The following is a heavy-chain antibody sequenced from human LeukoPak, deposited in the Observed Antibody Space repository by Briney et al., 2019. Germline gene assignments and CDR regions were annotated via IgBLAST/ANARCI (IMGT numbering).Heavy chain of an antibody. V-gene: IGHV1-46*01. CDR3: ARSLVPIVVVPAAILGFDY. D-gene: IGHD2-2*02. CDR2: INPSGGST. CDR1: GYTFTSYY. J-gene: IGHJ4*02. Sequence: ASVKVSCKASGYTFTSYYMHWVRQAPGQGLEWMGIINPSGGSTSYAQKFQGRVTMTRDTSTSTVYMELSSPRSEDTAVYYCARSLVPIVVVPAAILGFDYWGQGTLVTVSS.